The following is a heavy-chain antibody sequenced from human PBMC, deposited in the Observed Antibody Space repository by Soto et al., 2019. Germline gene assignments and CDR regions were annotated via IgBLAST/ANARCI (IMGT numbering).Heavy chain of an antibody. CDR2: ISAYNGNT. CDR1: GYTYTSYG. D-gene: IGHD2-2*01. Sequence: ASVKVACKASGYTYTSYGISWVRQANGQGLEWMGWISAYNGNTNYAQKLQGRVTMTTDTSTSTAYMELRSLRPDDTAVYYCARNPEVGYCSSTSCFNWFDPWGQGTLVTVSS. J-gene: IGHJ5*02. CDR3: ARNPEVGYCSSTSCFNWFDP. V-gene: IGHV1-18*01.